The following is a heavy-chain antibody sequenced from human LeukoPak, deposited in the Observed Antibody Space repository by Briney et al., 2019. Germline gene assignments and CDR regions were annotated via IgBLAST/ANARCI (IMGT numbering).Heavy chain of an antibody. J-gene: IGHJ4*02. CDR1: GYTFTGYY. CDR3: ARDRLVTKDFDY. Sequence: ASVKVSCKASGYTFTGYYMHWVRQAPGQGLEWMGWISAYNGNTNYAQKLQGRVTMTTDTSTSTAYMELRSLRSDDTAVYYCARDRLVTKDFDYWGQGTLVTVSS. V-gene: IGHV1-18*04. D-gene: IGHD2-21*02. CDR2: ISAYNGNT.